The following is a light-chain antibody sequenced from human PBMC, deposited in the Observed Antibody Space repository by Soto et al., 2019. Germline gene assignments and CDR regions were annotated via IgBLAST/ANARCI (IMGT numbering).Light chain of an antibody. CDR3: QQYGSSPPEVT. Sequence: EIVLTQSPGTLSLSPGERATLSCRASQSVSSSYLAWYQQKPGQAPRLLIYGASSRATGIPDRFSGSGSGTDFTRTISRLEPEDFAVYYWQQYGSSPPEVTFGPGTKVDIK. CDR1: QSVSSSY. J-gene: IGKJ3*01. V-gene: IGKV3-20*01. CDR2: GAS.